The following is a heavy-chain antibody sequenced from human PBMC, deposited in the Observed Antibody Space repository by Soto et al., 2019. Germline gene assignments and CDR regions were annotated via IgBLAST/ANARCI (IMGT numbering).Heavy chain of an antibody. CDR3: VRGANGGLFDY. J-gene: IGHJ4*02. CDR2: IHYTGTT. D-gene: IGHD2-15*01. V-gene: IGHV4-59*01. CDR1: RGSINNSY. Sequence: LSLTCTVSRGSINNSYWTWIRQPLGKRLAWIGYIHYTGTTNHNPSLRGRVTMSVDTSNNQFSLKLSSVTAADTAVYYCVRGANGGLFDYWGPGNMVTVSS.